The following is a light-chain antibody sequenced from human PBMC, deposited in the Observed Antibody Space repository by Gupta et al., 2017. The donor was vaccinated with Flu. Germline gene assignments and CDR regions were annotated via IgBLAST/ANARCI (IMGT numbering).Light chain of an antibody. CDR1: RSVSSSY. V-gene: IGKV3-20*01. Sequence: EIVLTQSPGTLSLPPGERATLSCRASRSVSSSYLAWYQQKPGQAPGLLIYGASSRATGIPDRFSGSGSGTDFTLTISRLEPEDFAVYYCQQYGSSPSFGQGTKVEIK. J-gene: IGKJ1*01. CDR2: GAS. CDR3: QQYGSSPS.